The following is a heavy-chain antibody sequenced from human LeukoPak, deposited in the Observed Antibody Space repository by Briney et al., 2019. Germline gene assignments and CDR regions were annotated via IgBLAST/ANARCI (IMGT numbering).Heavy chain of an antibody. Sequence: GGSLRLSCAASGFTFSSYNMNWVRQAPGKGLEWVSSISSSSSYIYYADSVRGRFTISRDNAKNSLYLQMNSLRAEDTAVYYCAKDVRCSGGSCYPEYFQHWGQGTLVTVSS. V-gene: IGHV3-21*01. CDR1: GFTFSSYN. CDR3: AKDVRCSGGSCYPEYFQH. D-gene: IGHD2-15*01. J-gene: IGHJ1*01. CDR2: ISSSSSYI.